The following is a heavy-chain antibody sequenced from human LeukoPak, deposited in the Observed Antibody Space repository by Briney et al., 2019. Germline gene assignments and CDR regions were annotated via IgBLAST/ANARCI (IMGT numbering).Heavy chain of an antibody. CDR3: ARDLLRFLEWVNWFDP. Sequence: ASVKVSCKASGHIFTSYYMYWVRQAPGQGLEWMGIINPSGGSIRYAQKFQGRVTMTRDTSTSTAYMELRSLRSDDTAVYYCARDLLRFLEWVNWFDPWGQGTLVTVSS. J-gene: IGHJ5*02. V-gene: IGHV1-46*01. D-gene: IGHD3-3*01. CDR1: GHIFTSYY. CDR2: INPSGGSI.